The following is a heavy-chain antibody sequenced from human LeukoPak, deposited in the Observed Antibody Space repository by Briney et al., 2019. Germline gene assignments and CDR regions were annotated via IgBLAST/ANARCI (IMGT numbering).Heavy chain of an antibody. D-gene: IGHD1-14*01. Sequence: GGSLRLSCAASGFTFSDYYMSWIRQAPGKGLEWVSHIINSDSTIYYADSVRGRFTISRDNGKNSLYLEMNSLRAEDTAVYYCVKDNPLDYWGQGTLVIVSS. CDR1: GFTFSDYY. CDR2: IINSDSTI. J-gene: IGHJ4*02. V-gene: IGHV3-11*04. CDR3: VKDNPLDY.